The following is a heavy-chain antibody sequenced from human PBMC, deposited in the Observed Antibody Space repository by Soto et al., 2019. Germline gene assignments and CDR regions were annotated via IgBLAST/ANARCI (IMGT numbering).Heavy chain of an antibody. D-gene: IGHD4-4*01. CDR2: ISGSGGST. J-gene: IGHJ6*02. CDR3: AKETTASYYYYYGMDV. CDR1: GFTFSSYA. V-gene: IGHV3-23*01. Sequence: EVQLLESGGGLVQPGGSLRLSCAASGFTFSSYAMSWVRQAPGKGLEWVSAISGSGGSTYYADSVKGRFTISRDNSKNTLYLQMNGLRAEDTAVYYCAKETTASYYYYYGMDVWGQGTTVTVSS.